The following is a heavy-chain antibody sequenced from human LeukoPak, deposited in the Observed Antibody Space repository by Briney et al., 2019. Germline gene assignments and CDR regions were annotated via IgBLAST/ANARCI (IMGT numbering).Heavy chain of an antibody. CDR3: ARGGYYYYYMDV. CDR1: GASISDFDNF. Sequence: PSQTLSLTCTVSGASISDFDNFWTWIRQPAGKGLEWIGRIHSSDTTESNPSLRSRIFMSLDASKNEFSLKLNSVTAADTAVYYCARGGYYYYYMDVWGKGTTVTVSS. V-gene: IGHV4-61*02. CDR2: IHSSDTT. J-gene: IGHJ6*03.